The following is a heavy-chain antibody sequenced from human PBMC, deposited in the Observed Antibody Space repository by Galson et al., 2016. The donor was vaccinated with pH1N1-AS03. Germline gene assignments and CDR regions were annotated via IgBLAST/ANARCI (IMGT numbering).Heavy chain of an antibody. CDR3: ARLVYSCGGDCYYLLDY. D-gene: IGHD2-21*01. CDR1: DFPLSKIVG. V-gene: IGHV2-26*01. J-gene: IGHJ4*02. Sequence: PALVKPTQTLTLTCTVSDFPLSKIVGVSWIRQTPGKALEWLAHFFSNDEKSYSVSLKSRLSISKDPSTGQVVLTMTNMDPVDTGTYFCARLVYSCGGDCYYLLDYWGRGTLVTVSS. CDR2: FFSNDEK.